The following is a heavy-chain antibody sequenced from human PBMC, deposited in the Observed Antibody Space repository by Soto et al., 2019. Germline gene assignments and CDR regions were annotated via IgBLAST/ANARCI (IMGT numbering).Heavy chain of an antibody. J-gene: IGHJ6*02. Sequence: ASVKVSCKASGGTFSSYAISWVRQAPGQGLEWMGGIIPIFGTANYAQKFQGRVTITADESTSTAYMELSSLRSEDTAVYYCARGDCSSTSCYAGVWGQGTTVTVSS. CDR2: IIPIFGTA. V-gene: IGHV1-69*13. CDR1: GGTFSSYA. D-gene: IGHD2-2*01. CDR3: ARGDCSSTSCYAGV.